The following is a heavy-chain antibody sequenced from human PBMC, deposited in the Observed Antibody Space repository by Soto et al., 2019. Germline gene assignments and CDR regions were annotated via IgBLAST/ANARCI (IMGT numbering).Heavy chain of an antibody. D-gene: IGHD4-4*01. V-gene: IGHV1-2*02. CDR3: PSSDDSTSYPLDL. Sequence: GSVKVCVKASGYTFTNYYMHLVRQAPGQGREWMGWTNPRSGGTKYAQAFQDRVTMTRYASISTAYMEVTSLRHCDTAFYFCPSSDDSTSYPLDLWGPGTLVTVSS. J-gene: IGHJ5*02. CDR2: TNPRSGGT. CDR1: GYTFTNYY.